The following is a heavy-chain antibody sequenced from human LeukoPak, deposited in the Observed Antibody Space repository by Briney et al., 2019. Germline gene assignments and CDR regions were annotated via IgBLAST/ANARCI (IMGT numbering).Heavy chain of an antibody. CDR1: GGSISNYY. J-gene: IGHJ4*02. Sequence: SETLSLTCTVSGGSISNYYWNWIRQPPGKGLEWIGYIYSTGSTNYNPSLKSRITMSVDTSKNQFSLKLSSVIAADTAVYYCVRTKSQSGSYRYYFDSWGQGTLVTVSS. CDR3: VRTKSQSGSYRYYFDS. D-gene: IGHD1-26*01. CDR2: IYSTGST. V-gene: IGHV4-59*01.